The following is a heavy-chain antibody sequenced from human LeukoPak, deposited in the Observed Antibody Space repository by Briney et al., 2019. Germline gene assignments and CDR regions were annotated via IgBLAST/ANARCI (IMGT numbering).Heavy chain of an antibody. CDR2: IKEDGSEK. Sequence: GGSLRLSCAASGFTFSTHWMSWVRQVPGKGLEWVANIKEDGSEKYYGDSVKGRFTISRDNAKNSLYLQMNSLRAEDTAVYYCARGVPYDYWGQGTLVTVSS. CDR3: ARGVPYDY. V-gene: IGHV3-7*01. J-gene: IGHJ4*02. CDR1: GFTFSTHW.